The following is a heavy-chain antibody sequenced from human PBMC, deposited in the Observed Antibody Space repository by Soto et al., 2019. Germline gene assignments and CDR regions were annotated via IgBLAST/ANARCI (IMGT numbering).Heavy chain of an antibody. V-gene: IGHV4-34*01. CDR2: INHSGST. D-gene: IGHD2-2*01. CDR3: APRPYCSSTSCYYFDY. Sequence: SETLSLTCAVYGGSFSGYYWSWIRQPPGKGLEWIGEINHSGSTNYNPSLKSRVTISVDTSKNQFSLKLSSVTAADTAVYYCAPRPYCSSTSCYYFDYWGQGTLVTVSS. J-gene: IGHJ4*02. CDR1: GGSFSGYY.